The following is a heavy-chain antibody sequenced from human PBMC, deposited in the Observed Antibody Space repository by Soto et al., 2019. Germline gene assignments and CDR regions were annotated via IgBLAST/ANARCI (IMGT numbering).Heavy chain of an antibody. CDR3: AHRRSFAHSSSWYVNWFDP. CDR1: GFSLSTSGVG. J-gene: IGHJ5*02. D-gene: IGHD6-13*01. V-gene: IGHV2-5*01. Sequence: QITLKESGPTLVKPTQTLTLTCTFSGFSLSTSGVGVGWIRQPPGKALEWLAVIYWNDDKRYSPSLESRLTITKDTSKTQVVLTMTNMDPVDTATYYCAHRRSFAHSSSWYVNWFDPWGQGTLVTVSS. CDR2: IYWNDDK.